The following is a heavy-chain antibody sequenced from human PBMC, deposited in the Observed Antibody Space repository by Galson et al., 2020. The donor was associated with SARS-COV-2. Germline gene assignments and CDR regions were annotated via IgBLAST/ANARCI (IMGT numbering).Heavy chain of an antibody. CDR3: ARDRIDGDNQAFDI. CDR1: GYTFTDYY. CDR2: INHNNGDP. J-gene: IGHJ3*02. Sequence: ASVTVSCKASGYTFTDYYMHWVRQAPGQGLECMGWINHNNGDPNYAQKFQGRVTMTRDTSISTAYMDLSSLTSDDTAVYYCARDRIDGDNQAFDIWGQGTMVTVSS. V-gene: IGHV1-2*02.